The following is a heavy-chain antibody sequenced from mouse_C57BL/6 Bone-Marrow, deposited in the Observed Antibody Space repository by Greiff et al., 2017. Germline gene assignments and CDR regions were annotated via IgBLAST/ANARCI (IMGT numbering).Heavy chain of an antibody. CDR2: INPNNGGT. Sequence: EVKLMESGPELVKPGASVKIPCKASGYTFTDYNMDWVKQSHGKSLEWIGDINPNNGGTIYNQKFKGKATLTVDKSSSTAYMELRSLTSEDTAVYYCARRKNYGSPYAMDYWGQGTSVTVSS. V-gene: IGHV1-18*01. J-gene: IGHJ4*01. CDR1: GYTFTDYN. CDR3: ARRKNYGSPYAMDY. D-gene: IGHD2-2*01.